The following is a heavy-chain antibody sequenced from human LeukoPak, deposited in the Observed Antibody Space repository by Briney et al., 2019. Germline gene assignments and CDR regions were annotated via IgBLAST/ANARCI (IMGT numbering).Heavy chain of an antibody. CDR2: FDPEDGET. J-gene: IGHJ4*02. Sequence: ASVKVSCKVSGYTLTELSMHWVRQNPGKGLECMARFDPEDGETIYAQKFQGRVTMTEDTSTDTAYMELSSLRSEDTAVYYCATAEDILTGYYNEYYFDYWGQGTLVTVSS. V-gene: IGHV1-24*01. D-gene: IGHD3-9*01. CDR1: GYTLTELS. CDR3: ATAEDILTGYYNEYYFDY.